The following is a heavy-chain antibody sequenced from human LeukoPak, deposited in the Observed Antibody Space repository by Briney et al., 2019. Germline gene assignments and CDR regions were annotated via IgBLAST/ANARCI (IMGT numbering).Heavy chain of an antibody. J-gene: IGHJ4*02. CDR3: AREVTAMVY. Sequence: GGSLRLSCAASGFTFSTYDMNWVRQAPGKGLEWVSVIYSGGSTYYADSVKGRFTISRDNSKNTLYLQMNSLRAEDTAVYYCAREVTAMVYWGQGTLVTVSS. CDR2: IYSGGST. D-gene: IGHD5-18*01. V-gene: IGHV3-66*01. CDR1: GFTFSTYD.